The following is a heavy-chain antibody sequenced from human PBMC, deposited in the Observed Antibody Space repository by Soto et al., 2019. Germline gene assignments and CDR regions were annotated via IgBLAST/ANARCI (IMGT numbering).Heavy chain of an antibody. D-gene: IGHD5-12*01. Sequence: QVHLVQSGVEVKTPGASVKVSCQASGYTFFTYDISWVRQAPGQGLEWMGWISTYSGDTKYAQKFQVRVTMTTDTTTTTAYLELRSLRSDDPAVYYCARHHRPTTSENWFDPWGQGTLVTVSS. J-gene: IGHJ5*02. CDR2: ISTYSGDT. CDR3: ARHHRPTTSENWFDP. CDR1: GYTFFTYD. V-gene: IGHV1-18*01.